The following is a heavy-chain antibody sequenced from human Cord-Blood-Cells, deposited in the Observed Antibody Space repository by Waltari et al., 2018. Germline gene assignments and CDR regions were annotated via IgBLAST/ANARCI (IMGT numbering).Heavy chain of an antibody. J-gene: IGHJ3*02. D-gene: IGHD1-26*01. CDR3: ARCRAGGGDPLALCGAFDI. Sequence: QVQLQPRGAGLLKPWETLSLTCAVYVGSSGGYSWSWIRQPHGRGLEWTGEINHSGSTNYNPSLKSRVTISVDTSKNQFSLKLSSVTAADTAVYYCARCRAGGGDPLALCGAFDIWGQGTMVTVSS. V-gene: IGHV4-34*01. CDR2: INHSGST. CDR1: VGSSGGYS.